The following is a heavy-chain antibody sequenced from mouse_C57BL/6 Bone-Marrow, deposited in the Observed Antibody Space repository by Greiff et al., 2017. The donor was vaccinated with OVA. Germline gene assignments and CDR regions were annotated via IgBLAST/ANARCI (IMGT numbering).Heavy chain of an antibody. D-gene: IGHD1-1*01. CDR2: IYPRSGNT. CDR3: AREDFGYYYGSSCGY. CDR1: GYTFTSYG. Sequence: VQLQQSGAELARPGASVKLSCKASGYTFTSYGISWVKQRTGQGLEWIGEIYPRSGNTYYNEKFKGKATMTADKSSSTAYMELRSLTSEDSAVYFCAREDFGYYYGSSCGYWGQGTTLTVSS. J-gene: IGHJ2*01. V-gene: IGHV1-81*01.